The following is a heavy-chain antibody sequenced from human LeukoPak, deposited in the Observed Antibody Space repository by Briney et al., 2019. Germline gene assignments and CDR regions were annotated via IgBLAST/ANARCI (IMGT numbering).Heavy chain of an antibody. Sequence: GGSLRLSCAASGFTVSSSYMSWVRQAPGKGLEWVSVIYSGGRTYYADSVRGRFTISRDKSKNTLSLQMNSLRAEDTAVYYCARSEARFMLSWGQGTLVTVSS. CDR3: ARSEARFMLS. CDR2: IYSGGRT. J-gene: IGHJ4*02. D-gene: IGHD3-16*02. CDR1: GFTVSSSY. V-gene: IGHV3-66*01.